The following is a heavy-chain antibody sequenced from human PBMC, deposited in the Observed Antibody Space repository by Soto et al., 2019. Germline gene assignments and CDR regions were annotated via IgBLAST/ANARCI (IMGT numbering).Heavy chain of an antibody. V-gene: IGHV3-7*05. CDR2: IERDGSGG. D-gene: IGHD3-10*01. J-gene: IGHJ3*02. Sequence: EEQLVESGGGLVQPGGSLRLSCAASGFSFSSYWMTWVRQAPGKGLEWVANIERDGSGGSYLDSVRGRFTVSRDNVRNSVYLQMDSLRAEDTALYYCARDVSSGSSSTFYLDAFDIWGQWTMVTVSS. CDR1: GFSFSSYW. CDR3: ARDVSSGSSSTFYLDAFDI.